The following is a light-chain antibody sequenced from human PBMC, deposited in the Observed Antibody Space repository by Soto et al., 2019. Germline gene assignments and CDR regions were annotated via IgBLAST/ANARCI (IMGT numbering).Light chain of an antibody. Sequence: QAVVTQPPSASGTPGQRVTISRSGSSSNIGSNTVNWYQQLPGTAPKLLIYSNNQRPSGVPDRFSSSKSGTSASLAISGLQSEDEADYYCAAWDDSLNGYVFGTGTKLTVL. V-gene: IGLV1-44*01. CDR2: SNN. CDR3: AAWDDSLNGYV. J-gene: IGLJ1*01. CDR1: SSNIGSNT.